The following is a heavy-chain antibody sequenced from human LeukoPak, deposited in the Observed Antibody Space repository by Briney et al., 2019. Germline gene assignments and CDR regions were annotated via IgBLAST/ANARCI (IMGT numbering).Heavy chain of an antibody. CDR3: AKWSLYSSGWYGYFDY. J-gene: IGHJ4*02. Sequence: GGSLRLSCVTSGFSFTNAWVTWVRQAPGRGLEWVGRSKSRSDGGTIEYAAPVKGRFTISRDDSKNTLYLQTNSLRAEDTAVYYCAKWSLYSSGWYGYFDYWGQGTLVTVSS. CDR2: SKSRSDGGTI. CDR1: GFSFTNAW. V-gene: IGHV3-15*01. D-gene: IGHD6-19*01.